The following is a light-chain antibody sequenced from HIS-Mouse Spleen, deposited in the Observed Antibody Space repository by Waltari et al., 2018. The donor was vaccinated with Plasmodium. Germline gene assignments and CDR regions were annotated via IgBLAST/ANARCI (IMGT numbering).Light chain of an antibody. V-gene: IGKV3-15*01. J-gene: IGKJ3*01. CDR1: QDVSSN. CDR2: GAS. CDR3: QQYNNWSFT. Sequence: EIVMTQSPATLSVSPGERATLSCRAIQDVSSNLAWYQQKPGQAPRLLIYGASTRDTGIPARFSGSGAGTEFTLTISSLQSEDFAVYYCQQYNNWSFTFGPGTKVDIK.